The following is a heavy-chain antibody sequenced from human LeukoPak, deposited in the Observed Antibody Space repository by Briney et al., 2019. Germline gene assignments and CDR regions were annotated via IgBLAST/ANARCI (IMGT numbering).Heavy chain of an antibody. CDR1: GYSFTSYW. CDR3: ALQPLGYCSGGSCYATLYFDY. D-gene: IGHD2-15*01. CDR2: IYPGDSDT. V-gene: IGHV5-51*01. J-gene: IGHJ4*02. Sequence: PGESLKISCKGSGYSFTSYWIGWVRQMPGKGLEWMGIIYPGDSDTRYSPSFQGQVTISADKSISTAYLQWSSLKASDTAMYYCALQPLGYCSGGSCYATLYFDYWGQGTLVTVSS.